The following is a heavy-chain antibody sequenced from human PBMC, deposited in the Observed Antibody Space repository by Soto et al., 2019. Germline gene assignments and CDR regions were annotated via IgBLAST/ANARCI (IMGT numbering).Heavy chain of an antibody. V-gene: IGHV4-39*01. CDR2: IYYSGST. D-gene: IGHD3-22*01. Sequence: SETLSLTCTVSGGAIVSSSYCCFGMRQPPWSGLEWIGSIYYSGSTYYNPSLKSRVTISVDTSKNQFSLKLSSVTAADTAVYYCARRNEEGHYYDSSGYYKYWGQGTLVTVSS. J-gene: IGHJ4*02. CDR1: GGAIVSSSYC. CDR3: ARRNEEGHYYDSSGYYKY.